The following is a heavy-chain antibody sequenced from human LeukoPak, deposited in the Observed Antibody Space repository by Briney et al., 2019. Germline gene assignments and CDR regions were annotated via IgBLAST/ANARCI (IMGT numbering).Heavy chain of an antibody. D-gene: IGHD3-22*01. CDR3: ARYRRLGYYDSSGYSHDAFDI. V-gene: IGHV4-39*01. CDR1: GGSISSSSYY. CDR2: IYYSGST. Sequence: PSETLSLTCTVSGGSISSSSYYWGWIRQPPGKGLEWIVSIYYSGSTYYNPSLKSRVTISVDTSKNQFSLKLSSVTAADTAVYYCARYRRLGYYDSSGYSHDAFDIWGQGTMVTVSS. J-gene: IGHJ3*02.